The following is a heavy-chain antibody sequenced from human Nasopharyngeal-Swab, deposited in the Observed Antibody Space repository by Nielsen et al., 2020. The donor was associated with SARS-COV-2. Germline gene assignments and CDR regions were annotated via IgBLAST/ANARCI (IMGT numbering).Heavy chain of an antibody. Sequence: GEAMKISWAASGFTFSSCSRNWVRQAPGKGLEWVSSISSSSSYIYYADSVKSRFTISRDNAKNSLQLQMNSLRAEDTAVYYCERDHSGLYADYGMDVWGQAIPVPAPS. D-gene: IGHD1-26*01. CDR3: ERDHSGLYADYGMDV. CDR2: ISSSSSYI. V-gene: IGHV3-21*01. CDR1: GFTFSSCS. J-gene: IGHJ6*02.